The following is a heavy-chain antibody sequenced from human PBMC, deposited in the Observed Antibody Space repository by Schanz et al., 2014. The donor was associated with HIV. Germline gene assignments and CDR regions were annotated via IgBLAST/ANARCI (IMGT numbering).Heavy chain of an antibody. CDR1: GGSFSSHA. V-gene: IGHV1-2*02. Sequence: QVQLLQSGAEVQKPGSSVKVSCKASGGSFSSHAFSWVRQAPGQGLEWMGGINPNSGGADSAQKFQGRVTMTRDTSISTAYLELSRLRSDDTAVYYCAREPNYSGFDSWGHGTLVTVSS. D-gene: IGHD5-12*01. CDR2: INPNSGGA. J-gene: IGHJ5*01. CDR3: AREPNYSGFDS.